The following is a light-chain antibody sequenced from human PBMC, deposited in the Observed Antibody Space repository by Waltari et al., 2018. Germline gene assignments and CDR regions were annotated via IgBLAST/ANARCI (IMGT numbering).Light chain of an antibody. CDR1: SSALGTDNL. J-gene: IGLJ2*01. Sequence: QSPLTQPDSVSASPGQSITISCTGTSSALGTDNLLTWYQQHAGKVPKLIIYAVTQRPSGVSDRFSGSKSGNTASLTISGLQEDDEADYYCCSYAVSSTLVFGGGTKVTVL. CDR3: CSYAVSSTLV. CDR2: AVT. V-gene: IGLV2-23*02.